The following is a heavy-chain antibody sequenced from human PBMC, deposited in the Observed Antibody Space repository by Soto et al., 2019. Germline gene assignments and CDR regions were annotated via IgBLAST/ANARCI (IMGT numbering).Heavy chain of an antibody. CDR3: ARDLAGRLRLGELSPIPSGGMDV. Sequence: ASVKVSCKASGYTFTGYYMHWVRQAPGQGLEWMGWINPNSGGTNYAQKFQGWVTMTRDTSISTAYMELSRLRSDDTAVYYCARDLAGRLRLGELSPIPSGGMDVWGQGTTVTVSS. CDR2: INPNSGGT. V-gene: IGHV1-2*04. CDR1: GYTFTGYY. D-gene: IGHD3-16*02. J-gene: IGHJ6*02.